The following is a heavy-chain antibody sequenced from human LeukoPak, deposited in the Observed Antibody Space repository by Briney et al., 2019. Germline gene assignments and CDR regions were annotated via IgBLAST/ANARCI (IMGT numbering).Heavy chain of an antibody. CDR3: ATTIAARRGYYFDY. CDR2: IIPIFGTA. D-gene: IGHD6-6*01. Sequence: GASVKVSCKASGGTFSSYAISWVRQAPGQGLEWMGGIIPIFGTANYAQKFQGRVTITADESTSTAYMELSSLRSEDTAVYYCATTIAARRGYYFDYWGQGTLVTVSS. V-gene: IGHV1-69*13. CDR1: GGTFSSYA. J-gene: IGHJ4*02.